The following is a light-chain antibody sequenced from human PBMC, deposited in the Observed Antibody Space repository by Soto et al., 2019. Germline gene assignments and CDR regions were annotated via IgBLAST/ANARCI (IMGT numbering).Light chain of an antibody. CDR3: MQVLHTPLT. Sequence: DIVMTQSPLSLPVIPGEPASISCRSSQNLLFSNGYNYVDWYLQKPGQSPQLLIYLASHRASGVPDRFRGSGSCTDFTLKISRVEAEDVGVYYCMQVLHTPLTFGGGTEVEIK. CDR1: QNLLFSNGYNY. J-gene: IGKJ4*01. V-gene: IGKV2-28*01. CDR2: LAS.